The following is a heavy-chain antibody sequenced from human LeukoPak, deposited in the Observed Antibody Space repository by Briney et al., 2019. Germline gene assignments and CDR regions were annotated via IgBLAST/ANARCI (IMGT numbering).Heavy chain of an antibody. V-gene: IGHV4-34*01. Sequence: PSETLSLTCAVYGGSFSGYYWSWIRQPPGKGLEWIGEINHSGSTNYNPSLKSRVTISVDTSKNQFSLKLSSVTAADTAVYYCARGHGRILRKNWFDPWGQGTLVTVSS. D-gene: IGHD2/OR15-2a*01. CDR1: GGSFSGYY. J-gene: IGHJ5*02. CDR3: ARGHGRILRKNWFDP. CDR2: INHSGST.